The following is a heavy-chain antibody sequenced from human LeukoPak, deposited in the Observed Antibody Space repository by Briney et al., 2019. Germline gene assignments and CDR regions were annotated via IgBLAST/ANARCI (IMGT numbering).Heavy chain of an antibody. J-gene: IGHJ5*01. D-gene: IGHD6-13*01. CDR1: GYTFTNYD. CDR2: MNPNSGNT. Sequence: ASVKVSCKASGYTFTNYDINWVRQATGQGLEWMGWMNPNSGNTGYAQKFQGRVTMTRNTSISTAYMELSSLRSEDTAVYYCARDSHSSSWYDFWGQGTLVTVSS. V-gene: IGHV1-8*02. CDR3: ARDSHSSSWYDF.